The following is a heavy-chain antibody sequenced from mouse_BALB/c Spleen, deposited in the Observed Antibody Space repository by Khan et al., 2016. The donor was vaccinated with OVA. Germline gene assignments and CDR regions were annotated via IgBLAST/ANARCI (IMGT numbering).Heavy chain of an antibody. CDR2: ISTYYGDA. CDR3: ARGSGNSQVAN. V-gene: IGHV1S137*01. D-gene: IGHD1-3*01. J-gene: IGHJ3*01. Sequence: QVQLQPSGAELVRPGVSVKISSKGSGYTFTDYAMHWVKQSHAKSLEWIGVISTYYGDADFNQKFKGKATMTVDKSSSTASWALARLTSEVSAIYYCARGSGNSQVANRGHETLGTVSS. CDR1: GYTFTDYA.